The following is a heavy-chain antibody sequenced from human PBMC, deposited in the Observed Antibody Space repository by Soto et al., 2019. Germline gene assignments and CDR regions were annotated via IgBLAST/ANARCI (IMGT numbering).Heavy chain of an antibody. Sequence: GASVKVSCKASGYTFTSYGISWVRQAPGQGLEWMGWISAYNGNTNYAQKLQGRVTMTTDTSTSTAYMELRSLRSDDTAVYYCARDGVVVVAATVANYYYGMDVWGQGTTVTVSS. V-gene: IGHV1-18*01. CDR2: ISAYNGNT. CDR3: ARDGVVVVAATVANYYYGMDV. CDR1: GYTFTSYG. D-gene: IGHD2-15*01. J-gene: IGHJ6*02.